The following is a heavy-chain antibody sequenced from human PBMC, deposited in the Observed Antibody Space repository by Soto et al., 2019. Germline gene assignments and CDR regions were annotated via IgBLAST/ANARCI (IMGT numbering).Heavy chain of an antibody. J-gene: IGHJ4*02. Sequence: GGSLRLSCAASGFTFSNYAMTWVRQAPGKGLEWVSGISGSGVGTFYADSVKGRITISRDNSENRLYLQMYSLRAEDTAIYYCAKDRHPYASSRYPDFWGQGTPVTVSS. D-gene: IGHD6-13*01. CDR1: GFTFSNYA. V-gene: IGHV3-23*01. CDR3: AKDRHPYASSRYPDF. CDR2: ISGSGVGT.